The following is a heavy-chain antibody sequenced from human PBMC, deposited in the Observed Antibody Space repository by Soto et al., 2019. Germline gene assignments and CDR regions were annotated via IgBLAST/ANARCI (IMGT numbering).Heavy chain of an antibody. CDR2: LYSGGNT. V-gene: IGHV3-53*02. D-gene: IGHD7-27*01. CDR3: ARDLGGHNCGSSYFDY. Sequence: EVRLVETGGGLIQPGGSLRLSCAASGFTISTNYMSWVRQAPGKGLEWVSVLYSGGNTFYADSVKGRFTISRDNSDNTLYLELNSLRAEDTAMYYCARDLGGHNCGSSYFDYWGQGTLVTVSS. CDR1: GFTISTNY. J-gene: IGHJ4*02.